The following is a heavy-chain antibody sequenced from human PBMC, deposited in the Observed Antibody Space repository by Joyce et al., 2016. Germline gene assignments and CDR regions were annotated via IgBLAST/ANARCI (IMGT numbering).Heavy chain of an antibody. CDR3: ARAYYDILTDYLYPVPSVNWFDP. CDR1: GFTFSSYW. D-gene: IGHD3-9*01. CDR2: INSDGSST. V-gene: IGHV3-74*01. Sequence: EVQLVESGGGLVQPGGSLRLSCAASGFTFSSYWMHWVRQAPGKGLVWVSRINSDGSSTSYADSVKGRFTISRDNAKNTLYLQMNSLRAEDTAVYYCARAYYDILTDYLYPVPSVNWFDPWGQGTLVTVSS. J-gene: IGHJ5*02.